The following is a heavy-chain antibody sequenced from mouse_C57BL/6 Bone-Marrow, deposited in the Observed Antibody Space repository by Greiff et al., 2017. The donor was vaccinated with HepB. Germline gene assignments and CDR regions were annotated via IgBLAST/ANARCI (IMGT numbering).Heavy chain of an antibody. CDR3: ARGLYYYGSSYWYFDV. D-gene: IGHD1-1*01. CDR2: IYPGDGDT. Sequence: VQLQQSGAELVKPGASVKISCKASGYAFSSYWMNWVKQRPGKGLEWIGQIYPGDGDTNYNGKFKGKATLTADKSSSTAYMQLSSLTSEDSAVYCCARGLYYYGSSYWYFDVWGTGTTVTVSS. J-gene: IGHJ1*03. V-gene: IGHV1-80*01. CDR1: GYAFSSYW.